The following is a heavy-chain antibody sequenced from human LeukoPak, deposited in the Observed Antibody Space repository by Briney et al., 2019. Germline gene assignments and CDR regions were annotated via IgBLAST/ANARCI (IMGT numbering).Heavy chain of an antibody. Sequence: GGSLRLSCVASGFTSSSYGMSWVPEAPGKGLEGVANIKQDGSEKYYVDSVKGRFTISRDNAKNSLYLQMNSLRAEDTAVYYCAREDYDFWSGYYTKACDSWGQGTMVTVSS. J-gene: IGHJ3*02. CDR2: IKQDGSEK. D-gene: IGHD3-3*01. CDR1: GFTSSSYG. CDR3: AREDYDFWSGYYTKACDS. V-gene: IGHV3-7*05.